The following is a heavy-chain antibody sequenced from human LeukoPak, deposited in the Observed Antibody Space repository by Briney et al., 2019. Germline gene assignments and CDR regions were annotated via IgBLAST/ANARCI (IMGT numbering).Heavy chain of an antibody. Sequence: PGGSLRLSCAASGFTFSSHWMSWVRQAPGKGLEWVANIVQDGSQKYYVDSVKGRFTISRDNGKNSLYLQMNSLRAEGTAVYYCARNEKWGRDYWGQGTLVTVSS. D-gene: IGHD1-26*01. CDR2: IVQDGSQK. CDR1: GFTFSSHW. V-gene: IGHV3-7*03. J-gene: IGHJ4*02. CDR3: ARNEKWGRDY.